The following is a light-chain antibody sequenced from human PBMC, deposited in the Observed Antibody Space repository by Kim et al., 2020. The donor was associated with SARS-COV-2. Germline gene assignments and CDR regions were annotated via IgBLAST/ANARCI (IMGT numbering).Light chain of an antibody. CDR1: QSVTDTY. J-gene: IGKJ1*01. Sequence: EIVLTQSPGTLSLSPGERATLSCRASQSVTDTYLAWYQQKPGQAPRLLLYRASNRATGIPDRFSGSGSGTDFTLTISRLEPEDFAVYYCHQYGSSPRTFGQGTKVDIK. CDR2: RAS. CDR3: HQYGSSPRT. V-gene: IGKV3-20*01.